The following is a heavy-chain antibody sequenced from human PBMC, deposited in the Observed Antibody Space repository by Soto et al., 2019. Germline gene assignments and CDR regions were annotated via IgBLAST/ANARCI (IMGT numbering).Heavy chain of an antibody. CDR1: GGTFSSYG. D-gene: IGHD4-17*01. V-gene: IGHV1-69*01. CDR3: AKVPETTVNTGVVY. J-gene: IGHJ4*02. CDR2: IIPIFGTA. Sequence: QVQLVQSGAEVKKPGSSVKVSCKASGGTFSSYGINWVRQAPGQGLEWMGGIIPIFGTANYAQNFQGRVTITADESTSTAYMELSSLRSEDTAVYYCAKVPETTVNTGVVYWGQGTLVTVSS.